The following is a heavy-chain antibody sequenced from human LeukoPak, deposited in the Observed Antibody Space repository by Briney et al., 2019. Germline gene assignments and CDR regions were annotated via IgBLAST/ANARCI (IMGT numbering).Heavy chain of an antibody. CDR1: GYTFTGYY. V-gene: IGHV1-2*02. Sequence: ASVKVSCKASGYTFTGYYMHWVRQAPGQGLEWMGWINPNSGGTNYAQKFQGRVTITRDTSISTAYMELSRLRSDDTAVYYCARGIIYSSSWYWFDPWGQGTLVTVSS. D-gene: IGHD6-13*01. CDR3: ARGIIYSSSWYWFDP. CDR2: INPNSGGT. J-gene: IGHJ5*02.